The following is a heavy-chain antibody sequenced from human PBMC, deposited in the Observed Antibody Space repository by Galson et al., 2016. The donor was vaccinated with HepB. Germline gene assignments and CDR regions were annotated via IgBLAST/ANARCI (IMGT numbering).Heavy chain of an antibody. CDR3: ARRDSGWHDY. D-gene: IGHD6-19*01. CDR1: GGSITESRCY. CDR2: VYYTGDT. J-gene: IGHJ4*02. Sequence: SETLSLTCTLSGGSITESRCYWGWFRQTPRKGLEWIGNVYYTGDTYYTPSLKSRVIISIDTSKNQFSLNVTSVTAADTAMYFCARRDSGWHDYWGQGILVTVSS. V-gene: IGHV4-39*01.